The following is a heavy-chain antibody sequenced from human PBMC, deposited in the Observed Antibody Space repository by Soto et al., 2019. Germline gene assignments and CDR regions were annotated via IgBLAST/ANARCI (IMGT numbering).Heavy chain of an antibody. D-gene: IGHD1-1*01. Sequence: PVGSLKISCNASGYSFTSSWIGWVRQMPGKGPEWMGTIYPGDSDTRYSPSSQGQVTFSVDKSISTAYLQWSSLKASDTAMHFCARQGGTGWFDHWGQGTLVTVSS. J-gene: IGHJ5*02. CDR1: GYSFTSSW. CDR2: IYPGDSDT. CDR3: ARQGGTGWFDH. V-gene: IGHV5-51*01.